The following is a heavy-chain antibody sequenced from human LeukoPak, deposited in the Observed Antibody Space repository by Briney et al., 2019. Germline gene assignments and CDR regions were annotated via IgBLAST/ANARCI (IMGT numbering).Heavy chain of an antibody. CDR3: ARVRGYSYGELDY. Sequence: PSQTLSLTCTVSGGSISSGGYYWSWIRQHPGKGLEWIGYISYSGSTYYNPSLNRRVTISVGTSKSQFSLKLSSVTAADTAVYYCARVRGYSYGELDYWGQGTLVTVSS. CDR2: ISYSGST. J-gene: IGHJ4*02. CDR1: GGSISSGGYY. V-gene: IGHV4-31*03. D-gene: IGHD5-18*01.